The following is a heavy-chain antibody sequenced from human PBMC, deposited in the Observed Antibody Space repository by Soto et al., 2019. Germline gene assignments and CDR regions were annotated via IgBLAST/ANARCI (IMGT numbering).Heavy chain of an antibody. V-gene: IGHV1-2*02. J-gene: IGHJ4*02. Sequence: QVQLVQSGAEVKKPGASVKVSCKTSGYIFTDYYMYWVRQAPGQGLEWMGWINPNSGGTNYAQKFQGRVTMTTDTSISIAYLDLANLTFDDTAVYYCASEKTKFDYWGQGTLVTVSS. CDR1: GYIFTDYY. CDR3: ASEKTKFDY. CDR2: INPNSGGT.